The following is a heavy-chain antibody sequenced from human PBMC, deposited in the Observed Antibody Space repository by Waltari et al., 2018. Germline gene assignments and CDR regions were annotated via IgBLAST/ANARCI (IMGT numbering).Heavy chain of an antibody. CDR3: VRGKLDFTGSGTMREGMDF. CDR1: GYNFATYW. D-gene: IGHD3-10*01. V-gene: IGHV5-51*01. CDR2: VHPGDSET. J-gene: IGHJ6*02. Sequence: EVQLVQSGAEVKEPGESLKISCQASGYNFATYWIGWLRQMPGEGLHWMGIVHPGDSETRYGLSLRGQVTMSVDNSMNSAYLQWGSLKASDTAVYYCVRGKLDFTGSGTMREGMDFWGQGTKVTVSS.